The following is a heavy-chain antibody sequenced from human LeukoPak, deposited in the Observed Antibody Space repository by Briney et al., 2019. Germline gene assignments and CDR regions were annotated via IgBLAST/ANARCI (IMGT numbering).Heavy chain of an antibody. CDR2: INQDGSEK. D-gene: IGHD2-15*01. J-gene: IGHJ4*02. V-gene: IGHV3-7*01. Sequence: GGSLRLSCAASGFSLRNYWMSWVRQAPGKGLEWVANINQDGSEKYYVDSVKGRFAISRDNAENSLYLQMNSLRAEDTAVYYCARAETYCFDYWGQGTLVTVSS. CDR3: ARAETYCFDY. CDR1: GFSLRNYW.